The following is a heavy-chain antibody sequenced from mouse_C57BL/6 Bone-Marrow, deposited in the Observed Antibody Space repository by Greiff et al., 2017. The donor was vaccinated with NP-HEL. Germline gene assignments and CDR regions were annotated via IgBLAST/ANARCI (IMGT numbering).Heavy chain of an antibody. V-gene: IGHV10-3*01. D-gene: IGHD2-12*01. J-gene: IGHJ4*01. CDR3: VRDYDEGDAMDY. Sequence: GGGLVQPKGSLKLSCAASGFTFNTYAMHWVRQAPGKGLEWAARIRSKSSNYATYYADSVKERFTISRDVSQSMLYLQMNNLKTEDTAMYYCVRDYDEGDAMDYWGQGTSVTVSS. CDR1: GFTFNTYA. CDR2: IRSKSSNYAT.